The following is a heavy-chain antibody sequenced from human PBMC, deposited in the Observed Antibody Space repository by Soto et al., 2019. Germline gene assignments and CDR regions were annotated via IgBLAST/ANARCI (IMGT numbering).Heavy chain of an antibody. CDR3: ARIAFCGGGSCYSREYLYH. CDR2: IYPGDSDT. D-gene: IGHD2-15*01. Sequence: GESLKISCKGSGYTFTSSWIGWVRQMPGEGLEWMGIIYPGDSDTRYSPSFQGQVTISADKSVSTAYLQWSSLKASDTAMYYCARIAFCGGGSCYSREYLYHWGKYTLVTVSS. J-gene: IGHJ1*01. V-gene: IGHV5-51*01. CDR1: GYTFTSSW.